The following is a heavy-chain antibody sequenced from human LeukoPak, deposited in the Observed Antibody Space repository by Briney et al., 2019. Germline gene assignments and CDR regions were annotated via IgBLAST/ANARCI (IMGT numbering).Heavy chain of an antibody. CDR2: IYHSGST. V-gene: IGHV4-38-2*02. D-gene: IGHD1-20*01. Sequence: KTSETLSLTCTVSGYSISSGYYWGWIRQPPGKGLEWIGSIYHSGSTYYNPSLKSRVTISVDTSKNQFSLKLSSVTAADTAVYYCARTLGITGSFDPWGQGTLVTVSS. CDR3: ARTLGITGSFDP. J-gene: IGHJ5*02. CDR1: GYSISSGYY.